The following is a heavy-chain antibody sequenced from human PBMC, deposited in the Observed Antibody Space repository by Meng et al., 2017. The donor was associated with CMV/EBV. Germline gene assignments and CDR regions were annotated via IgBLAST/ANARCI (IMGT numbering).Heavy chain of an antibody. Sequence: NCRRYGMHWVRQATGKGREWGAVKWYKESNKYYEDTVKSRLNISRDNSKNTLYLQMNSLRAEDTAVYYCAKDRRRYCSSTSCLNIDYWGQGTLVTVSS. CDR1: NCRRYG. CDR2: KWYKESNK. V-gene: IGHV3-33*04. J-gene: IGHJ4*02. CDR3: AKDRRRYCSSTSCLNIDY. D-gene: IGHD2-2*01.